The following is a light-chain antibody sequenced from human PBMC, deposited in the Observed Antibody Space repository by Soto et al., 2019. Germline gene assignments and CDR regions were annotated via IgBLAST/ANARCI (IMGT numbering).Light chain of an antibody. Sequence: DIPMTQSPSSLSASVGDRVTITCRATQSISNYLNWYQQKVGKAPKLLIYAASSLQSGVPSRFSGSGSGTDFTLTISSLQPEDFATYYCQQSYSTPFTFGQGTKLEI. CDR3: QQSYSTPFT. CDR1: QSISNY. J-gene: IGKJ2*01. CDR2: AAS. V-gene: IGKV1-39*01.